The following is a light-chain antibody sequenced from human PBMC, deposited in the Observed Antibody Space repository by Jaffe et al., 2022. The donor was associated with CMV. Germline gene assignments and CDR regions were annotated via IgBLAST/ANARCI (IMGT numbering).Light chain of an antibody. J-gene: IGKJ1*01. V-gene: IGKV3-15*01. CDR2: GAS. CDR3: QQYNIWPPWT. Sequence: ETVMTQSPATLSVSPGESATLSCRASQSVTNGLAWYQQKPGQAPRLLVYGASTRATGVPARFNGSGSGTEFTLTISSLQSEDFAIYYCQQYNIWPPWTFGQGTKVEI. CDR1: QSVTNG.